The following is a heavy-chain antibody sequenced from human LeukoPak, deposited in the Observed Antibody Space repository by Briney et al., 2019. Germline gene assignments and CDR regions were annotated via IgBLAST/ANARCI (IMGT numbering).Heavy chain of an antibody. CDR2: ISFDGRSQ. CDR3: ARMATYYTGTRAFYNYFDY. J-gene: IGHJ4*02. CDR1: GFTFSAYG. V-gene: IGHV3-30*03. D-gene: IGHD1-7*01. Sequence: PGGSLRLSCAASGFTFSAYGIHWVRQAPGKGLEWVALISFDGRSQYYTDSVRGRFTISRDNSKNTLYLQMNSLRPEDTAVYFCARMATYYTGTRAFYNYFDYWGQGTLVTVSS.